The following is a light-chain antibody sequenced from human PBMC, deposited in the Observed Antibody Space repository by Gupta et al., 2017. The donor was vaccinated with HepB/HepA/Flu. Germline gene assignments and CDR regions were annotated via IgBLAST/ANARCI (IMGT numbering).Light chain of an antibody. V-gene: IGKV1-5*03. CDR1: QSISNW. Sequence: DMQLTQSPSTLSASVGDRVTSTCRASQSISNWLAWYQQKPGKAPKLLIYKASRLESGVTSGFSGRGELTEFTHTSSIPQTDACANYYFQHYNSYYTFGQGTNLEIK. J-gene: IGKJ2*01. CDR3: QHYNSYYT. CDR2: KAS.